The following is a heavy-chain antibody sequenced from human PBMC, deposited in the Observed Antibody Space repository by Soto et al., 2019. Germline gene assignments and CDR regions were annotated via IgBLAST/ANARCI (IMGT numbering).Heavy chain of an antibody. CDR3: ARVGALRGKGDWLGMDA. Sequence: ASVKVSCKASGYTFTGYYMHWVRQAPGQGLEWMGWINPNSGGTNYAQKFQGWVTMTRDTSISTAYMELSRLRSDDTAVYYCARVGALRGKGDWLGMDAWGQGTTVTVSS. CDR1: GYTFTGYY. CDR2: INPNSGGT. D-gene: IGHD3-16*01. J-gene: IGHJ6*02. V-gene: IGHV1-2*04.